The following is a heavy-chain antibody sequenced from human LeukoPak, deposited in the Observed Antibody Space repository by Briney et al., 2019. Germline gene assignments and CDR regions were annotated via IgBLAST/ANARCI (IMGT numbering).Heavy chain of an antibody. D-gene: IGHD3-16*01. CDR1: GLRFGSYW. CDR2: IKQDGSEK. J-gene: IGHJ4*02. Sequence: GGSLRLSCAASGLRFGSYWMNWVRQAPGKGLEWVANIKQDGSEKNYVDSVKGRFIISRDNAKNSLYLQMNTLRADDTAVYYCARDGFGTGSNWGQGTLVTVSS. V-gene: IGHV3-7*03. CDR3: ARDGFGTGSN.